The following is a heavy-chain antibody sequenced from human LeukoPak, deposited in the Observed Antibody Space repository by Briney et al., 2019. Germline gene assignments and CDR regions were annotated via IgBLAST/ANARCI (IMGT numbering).Heavy chain of an antibody. V-gene: IGHV3-23*01. Sequence: GGSLRLSCAASGFTFDNYAMIWVRLAPGRGLESVSVISGSGDGTYSADSVRGRFTISRDNSKNTLYLEMNSLRVEDTAVYHCAKGRNSYDSGRCHSSNCYYGMDVWGQGTTVTVSS. CDR2: ISGSGDGT. D-gene: IGHD3-10*01. CDR3: AKGRNSYDSGRCHSSNCYYGMDV. CDR1: GFTFDNYA. J-gene: IGHJ6*02.